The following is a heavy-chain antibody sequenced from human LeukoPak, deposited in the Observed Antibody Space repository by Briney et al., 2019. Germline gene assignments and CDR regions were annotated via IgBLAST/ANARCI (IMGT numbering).Heavy chain of an antibody. CDR3: ARGPSITMVRGGQWYYYMDV. V-gene: IGHV1-46*01. CDR2: INPSGGST. CDR1: GYTFTRYY. J-gene: IGHJ6*03. Sequence: GASVKVSCKASGYTFTRYYMHWVRQAPGQGLEWMGIINPSGGSTNYAQKFQGRVTMTRDTSTNTVYMEPSSLRSEDTAVYYCARGPSITMVRGGQWYYYMDVWGKGTTVTVSS. D-gene: IGHD3-10*01.